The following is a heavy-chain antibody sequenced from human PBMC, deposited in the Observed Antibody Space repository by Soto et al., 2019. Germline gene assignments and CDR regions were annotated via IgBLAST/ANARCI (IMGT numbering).Heavy chain of an antibody. V-gene: IGHV3-66*01. D-gene: IGHD1-7*01. J-gene: IGHJ6*02. CDR1: GFTVSSNY. Sequence: PGGSLRLSCAASGFTVSSNYMSWVRQAPGKGLEWVSVIYSGGSTYYADSVKGRFTISRDNSKNTLYLQMNSLRAEDTAVYYCARDRRTTDGMDVGGQGPTVTVSS. CDR3: ARDRRTTDGMDV. CDR2: IYSGGST.